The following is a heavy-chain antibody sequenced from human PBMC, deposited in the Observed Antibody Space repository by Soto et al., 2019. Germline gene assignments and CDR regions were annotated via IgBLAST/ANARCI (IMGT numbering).Heavy chain of an antibody. J-gene: IGHJ3*02. Sequence: GASVKVSCKASGYTFTSYGISWVRQAPGQGLEWMGWISAYNGNTNYAQKFQGRVTMTTDTSTSTGYMGLRSLRSDDTAVYYCARCTHGSTSCYGRLDIWGQGTMVTVSS. V-gene: IGHV1-18*01. CDR1: GYTFTSYG. D-gene: IGHD2-2*01. CDR2: ISAYNGNT. CDR3: ARCTHGSTSCYGRLDI.